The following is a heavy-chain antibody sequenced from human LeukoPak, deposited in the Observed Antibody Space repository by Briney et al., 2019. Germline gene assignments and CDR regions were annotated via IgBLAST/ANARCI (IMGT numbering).Heavy chain of an antibody. CDR3: ARAKPTGDFDY. J-gene: IGHJ4*02. D-gene: IGHD7-27*01. V-gene: IGHV4-38-2*02. Sequence: SETLSLTCTVSGYSISSGYYWGWIRQPPGKGLEWIGSIYHSGSTYYNPSLKSRVTISVDTSKNQFSLKLSSVTAADTAVYYCARAKPTGDFDYWGQGTLVTVSS. CDR2: IYHSGST. CDR1: GYSISSGYY.